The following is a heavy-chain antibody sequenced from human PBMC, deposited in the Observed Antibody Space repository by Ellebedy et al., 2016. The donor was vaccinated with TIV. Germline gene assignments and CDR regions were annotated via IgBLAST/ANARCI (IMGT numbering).Heavy chain of an antibody. V-gene: IGHV1-2*02. J-gene: IGHJ6*02. CDR3: ARLTTVTTDYYYGMDV. CDR1: GYRFTGYY. Sequence: ASVKVSCXASGYRFTGYYMHWVRQAPGQGLEWMGWINPNSGGTNYAQKFQGRVTMTRDTSISTAYMELSRLRSDDTAVYYCARLTTVTTDYYYGMDVWGQGTTVTVSS. CDR2: INPNSGGT. D-gene: IGHD4-17*01.